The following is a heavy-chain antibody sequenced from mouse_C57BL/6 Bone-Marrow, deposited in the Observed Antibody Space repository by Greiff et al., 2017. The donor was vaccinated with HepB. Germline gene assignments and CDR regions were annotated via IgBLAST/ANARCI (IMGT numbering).Heavy chain of an antibody. Sequence: QVQLKESGAELVKPGASVKISCKASGYAFSSYWMNWVKQRPGKGLEWIGQIYPGDGDTNYNGKFKGKATLTADKSSSTAYMQLSSLTSEDSAVYFCATRTTVPSFAYWGQGTLVTVSA. CDR2: IYPGDGDT. CDR3: ATRTTVPSFAY. CDR1: GYAFSSYW. D-gene: IGHD1-1*01. V-gene: IGHV1-80*01. J-gene: IGHJ3*01.